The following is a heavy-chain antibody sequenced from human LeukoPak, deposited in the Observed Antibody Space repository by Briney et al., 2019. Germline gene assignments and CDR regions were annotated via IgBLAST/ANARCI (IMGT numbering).Heavy chain of an antibody. V-gene: IGHV4-59*01. CDR1: GGSISSYY. CDR3: ARGAGTMVRGVIMTFDI. J-gene: IGHJ3*02. CDR2: IYYSGST. D-gene: IGHD3-10*01. Sequence: SETLSLTCTVSGGSISSYYWSWIRQPPGKGLEWIGYIYYSGSTNYNPSLKSRVTISVDTSKNQFSLKLSSVTAADTAVYYCARGAGTMVRGVIMTFDIWGQGTMVTVSS.